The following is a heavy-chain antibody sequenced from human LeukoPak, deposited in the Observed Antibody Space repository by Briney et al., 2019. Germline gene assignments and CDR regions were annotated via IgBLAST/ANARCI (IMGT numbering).Heavy chain of an antibody. Sequence: GGSLRLSCAASGFTFSNAWMSWVRQAPGKGLEWVGRIKSKTDGGTTDYAAPVKGRFTISRDDSKNTLYLQMNSLRAEDTAVYYCARDKVRGRGGYYYGMGVWGHGTTVTVSS. D-gene: IGHD3-10*01. CDR2: IKSKTDGGTT. CDR1: GFTFSNAW. CDR3: ARDKVRGRGGYYYGMGV. V-gene: IGHV3-15*01. J-gene: IGHJ6*02.